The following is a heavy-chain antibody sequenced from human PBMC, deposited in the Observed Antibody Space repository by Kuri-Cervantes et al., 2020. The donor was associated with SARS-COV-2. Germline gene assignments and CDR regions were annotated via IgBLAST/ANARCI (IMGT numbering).Heavy chain of an antibody. CDR1: GSTFSSYA. J-gene: IGHJ4*02. Sequence: GESLKISCAASGSTFSSYAMSWVRQAPGKGLEWVSAISGSGGSTYYADSVKGRFTISRDNAKNMLFLQMNSLRAEDTAVYYCVRDGDHWNFDYWGQGTLVTVSS. D-gene: IGHD1-1*01. CDR2: ISGSGGST. V-gene: IGHV3-23*01. CDR3: VRDGDHWNFDY.